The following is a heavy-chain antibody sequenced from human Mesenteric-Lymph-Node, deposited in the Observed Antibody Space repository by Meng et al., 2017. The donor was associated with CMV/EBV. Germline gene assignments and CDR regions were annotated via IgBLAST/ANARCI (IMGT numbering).Heavy chain of an antibody. CDR1: GGSISSSNW. V-gene: IGHV4-4*02. D-gene: IGHD6-19*01. CDR2: IYHSGST. Sequence: SETLSLTCAVSGGSISSSNWWSWVRQPPGKGLEWIGEIYHSGSTNYNPSLKSRVTISVDKSKNQFSLKLSSVTAADTAVYYCARSSSSGWYNYGMDVWGQGTTVTVSS. CDR3: ARSSSSGWYNYGMDV. J-gene: IGHJ6*02.